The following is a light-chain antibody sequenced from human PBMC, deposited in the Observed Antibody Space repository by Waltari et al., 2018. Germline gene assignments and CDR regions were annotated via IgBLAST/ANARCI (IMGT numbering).Light chain of an antibody. J-gene: IGLJ2*01. Sequence: QSVLTQPPSASGTPGQRVTISCSGSGSNIGSNTVNWYQQLPGMAPRLLIYSNNQRPSGVPDRFSGSKSGTSASLAISGLQSEAETDYYCATWDDSLNGVVFGGGTKLSVL. CDR1: GSNIGSNT. CDR3: ATWDDSLNGVV. V-gene: IGLV1-44*01. CDR2: SNN.